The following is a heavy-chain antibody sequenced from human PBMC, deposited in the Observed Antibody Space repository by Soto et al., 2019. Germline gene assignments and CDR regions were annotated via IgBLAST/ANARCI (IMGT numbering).Heavy chain of an antibody. D-gene: IGHD3-22*01. V-gene: IGHV4-38-2*01. CDR2: ISYSAKT. CDR3: TRGAGAPWVRFDS. CDR1: GYSITSGFY. Sequence: PSETLSLTCVVSGYSITSGFYWGWVRQSPGKGLEWIGSISYSAKTFYNPSLASRLSISVDTSMNQFSLRLTSVTAADTALYYWTRGAGAPWVRFDSWGQGTLVTVSS. J-gene: IGHJ4*02.